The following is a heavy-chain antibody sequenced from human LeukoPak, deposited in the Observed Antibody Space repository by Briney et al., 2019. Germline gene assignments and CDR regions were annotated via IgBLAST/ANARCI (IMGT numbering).Heavy chain of an antibody. CDR2: MNPNSGNT. V-gene: IGHV1-8*01. J-gene: IGHJ6*02. CDR1: GYTFTSYD. Sequence: GGSVKVSCKASGYTFTSYDINWVRQPTGQGLEWMGWMNPNSGNTGYAQKFQGRVTMTRNTSISTAYMELSSLRSEDTAVYYCARAKPAVAGTAYYYYYYGMDVWGQGTTVTVSS. D-gene: IGHD6-19*01. CDR3: ARAKPAVAGTAYYYYYYGMDV.